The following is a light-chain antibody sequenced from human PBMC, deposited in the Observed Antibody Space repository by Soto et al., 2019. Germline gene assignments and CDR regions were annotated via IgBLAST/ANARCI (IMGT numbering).Light chain of an antibody. CDR1: QGIRTE. CDR2: AAS. CDR3: LQDYNYPRT. V-gene: IGKV1-6*02. Sequence: AIQMTQSPSSLSASVGDRVTITCRASQGIRTELGWYQQRPGEAPKLLIYAASTLQSGVPSRFSGIGSGTDFTLTISSLQPEDFAAYYCLQDYNYPRTFGQGTKVDIK. J-gene: IGKJ1*01.